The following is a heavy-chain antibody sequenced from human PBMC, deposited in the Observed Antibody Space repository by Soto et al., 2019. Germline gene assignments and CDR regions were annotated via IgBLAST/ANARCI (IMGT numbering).Heavy chain of an antibody. V-gene: IGHV3-7*01. Sequence: PGGSLRLSCAASGFTFSRYWMNWVRQAPGKGLEWVANIKQDGTEKNYVDSVKGRFTISRDNARKSLYLQMDSLRAEDTAVYFCARGDTPMITGMDSFDIWGQGTIVTVSS. CDR3: ARGDTPMITGMDSFDI. D-gene: IGHD5-18*01. CDR2: IKQDGTEK. J-gene: IGHJ3*02. CDR1: GFTFSRYW.